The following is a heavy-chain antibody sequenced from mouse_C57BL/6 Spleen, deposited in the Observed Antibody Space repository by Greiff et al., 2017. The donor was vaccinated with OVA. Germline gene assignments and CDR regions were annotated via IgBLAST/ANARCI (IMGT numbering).Heavy chain of an antibody. CDR1: GYTFTSYW. V-gene: IGHV1-55*01. J-gene: IGHJ2*01. CDR2: LYPGSGST. Sequence: VQLQQPGAELVKPGASVKMSCKASGYTFTSYWITWVKQRPGQGLEWIGDLYPGSGSTNYNEKFKSKATLTVDTSSSTAYLQLSSLTSEAAAFYSCARLEPDYFDYWGQGTTLTFSS. CDR3: ARLEPDYFDY.